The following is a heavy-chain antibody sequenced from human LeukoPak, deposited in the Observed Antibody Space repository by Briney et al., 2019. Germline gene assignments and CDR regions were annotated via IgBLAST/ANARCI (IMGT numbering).Heavy chain of an antibody. CDR1: GFTFSSYS. V-gene: IGHV3-21*01. Sequence: PGGSLRLSCAASGFTFSSYSMNWVRQAPGKGLEWVSSISSSSSYIYYADSVKGRFTISRDNAKNSLYLQMNSLRAEDTAVYYCARASSGIPIFGMVIIGVGDYWGQGTLVTVSS. CDR2: ISSSSSYI. CDR3: ARASSGIPIFGMVIIGVGDY. J-gene: IGHJ4*02. D-gene: IGHD3-3*01.